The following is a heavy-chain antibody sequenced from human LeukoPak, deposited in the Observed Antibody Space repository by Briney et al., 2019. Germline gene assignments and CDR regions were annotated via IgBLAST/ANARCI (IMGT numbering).Heavy chain of an antibody. V-gene: IGHV4-30-2*01. D-gene: IGHD1-26*01. Sequence: SQTLSLTCAVSGGSISSGGYSWSWIRQPPGKGLEWIGYIYHSGSTYYNPSLKSRVTISVDRTKNQFSLKLSSVTAADTAVYYCARLIRATNGMDVWGQGTTVTVSS. CDR2: IYHSGST. CDR1: GGSISSGGYS. CDR3: ARLIRATNGMDV. J-gene: IGHJ6*02.